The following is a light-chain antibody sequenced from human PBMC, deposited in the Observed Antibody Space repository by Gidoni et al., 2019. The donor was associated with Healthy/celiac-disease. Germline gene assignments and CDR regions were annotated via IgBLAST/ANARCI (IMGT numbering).Light chain of an antibody. CDR2: GKN. V-gene: IGLV3-19*01. Sequence: SSELTQDPAVSVALGQTVRITCQGDSLRSYYASWDQQKPGQAPLLVIYGKNNRPSGIPDRFSGSSSGNTASLTITGAQAEDEADYYCNSRDSSGNHYVFGTGTKVTVL. CDR3: NSRDSSGNHYV. J-gene: IGLJ1*01. CDR1: SLRSYY.